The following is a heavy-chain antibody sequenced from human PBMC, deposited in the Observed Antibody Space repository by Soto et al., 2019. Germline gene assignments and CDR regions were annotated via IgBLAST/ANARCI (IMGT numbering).Heavy chain of an antibody. D-gene: IGHD5-12*01. Sequence: GGSLRLSCAASGFTFDDYAMQWVRQAPGKGLEWVSGISWNSGSIGYADSVKGRFTISRDNAKNSLYLQMNSLRAEDTALYYCAKDYNGYSGYFDLWGRGTLVTVSS. CDR1: GFTFDDYA. CDR3: AKDYNGYSGYFDL. CDR2: ISWNSGSI. J-gene: IGHJ2*01. V-gene: IGHV3-9*01.